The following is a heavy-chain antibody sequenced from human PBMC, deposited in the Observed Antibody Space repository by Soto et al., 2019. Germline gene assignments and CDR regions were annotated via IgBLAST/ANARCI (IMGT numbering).Heavy chain of an antibody. D-gene: IGHD5-12*01. J-gene: IGHJ6*02. CDR2: LYNSETT. CDR3: ARDRWLRYYYVGLDV. CDR1: GGSISSYH. V-gene: IGHV4-59*01. Sequence: QVQLQESGPGLVKPSETLSLTCTVSGGSISSYHWSWIRQPPGKALEWIGYLYNSETTKYNPSLKSRVAISIDTYKNHFFLELSSVTAAETDVYYCARDRWLRYYYVGLDVWGQGTTVTVSS.